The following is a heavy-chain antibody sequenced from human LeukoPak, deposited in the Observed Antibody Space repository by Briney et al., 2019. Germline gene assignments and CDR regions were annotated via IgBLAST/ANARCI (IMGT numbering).Heavy chain of an antibody. CDR3: AKVQEMGTILPPFHY. CDR1: GFTFSSYW. V-gene: IGHV3-74*01. D-gene: IGHD5-24*01. Sequence: PGGSLRLSCAASGFTFSSYWMHWVRQAPGKGLVWVSRINSDGSSTSYADSVKGRFTISRDNSKNTLYLQVNSLRAADTAVYYCAKVQEMGTILPPFHYWGQGTLVTVSS. J-gene: IGHJ4*02. CDR2: INSDGSST.